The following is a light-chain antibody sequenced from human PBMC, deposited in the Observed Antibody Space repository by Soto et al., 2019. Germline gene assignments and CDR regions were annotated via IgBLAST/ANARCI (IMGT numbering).Light chain of an antibody. CDR3: SSYTSTTTPFV. CDR1: SSDVGGYNY. J-gene: IGLJ1*01. CDR2: DVS. V-gene: IGLV2-14*03. Sequence: QSALTQPASVSGSPGQSITISCTGTSSDVGGYNYVSWYQQHPGKAPKLMIYDVSDRPSGVSNRFSGCKSGNTASLSISGPQPADEADYLRSSYTSTTTPFVFGIGTKAPAL.